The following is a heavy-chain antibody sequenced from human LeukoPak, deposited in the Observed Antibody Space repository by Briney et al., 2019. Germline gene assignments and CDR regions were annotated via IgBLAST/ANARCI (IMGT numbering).Heavy chain of an antibody. CDR1: GFTFSTYA. J-gene: IGHJ1*01. D-gene: IGHD3-22*01. CDR3: AKDLSPFGSSGYSGFFQH. V-gene: IGHV3-23*01. Sequence: PGGSLRLSCAASGFTFSTYAMGWVRQPPGKGLEWVSTISGSGDKTYYADSVKGRSTISRDNSKNTVYLQMNGLRAEDTAVYFCAKDLSPFGSSGYSGFFQHWGQGTLVTVSS. CDR2: ISGSGDKT.